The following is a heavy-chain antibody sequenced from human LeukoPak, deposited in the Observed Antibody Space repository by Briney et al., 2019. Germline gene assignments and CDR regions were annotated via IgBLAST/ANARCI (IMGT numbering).Heavy chain of an antibody. CDR2: ISYDGSNK. Sequence: GGSLRLSCAASGFTFSSYGMHWVRQAPGKGLEWVAVISYDGSNKYYADSVKGRFTISRDNSKNTLYLQMNSLRAEDTAVYYCAKVLYYYDSSGYYPDAFDIWGKGTTVTVSS. D-gene: IGHD3-22*01. J-gene: IGHJ3*02. CDR3: AKVLYYYDSSGYYPDAFDI. CDR1: GFTFSSYG. V-gene: IGHV3-30*18.